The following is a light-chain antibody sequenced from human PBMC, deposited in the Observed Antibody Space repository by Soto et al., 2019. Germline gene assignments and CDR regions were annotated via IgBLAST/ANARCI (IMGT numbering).Light chain of an antibody. V-gene: IGKV3-11*01. J-gene: IGKJ1*01. Sequence: EIVLTQSPATLSLSPGERATLSCRASQSVSSDLDWYQQKPGQAPRLLIYDASNRATGIPARFSGSGSGTDFTLTISSLQPEAFAVYYCQQRTNWRFGQGTKVQIK. CDR1: QSVSSD. CDR2: DAS. CDR3: QQRTNWR.